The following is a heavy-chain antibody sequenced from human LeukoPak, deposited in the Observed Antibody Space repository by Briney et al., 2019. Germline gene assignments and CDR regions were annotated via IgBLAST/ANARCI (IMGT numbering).Heavy chain of an antibody. Sequence: GGSLRLSCAASGFTFSSYSMNWVRQAPGKGLEWVSSISSSSYIYYADSVKGRFTISRDNAKNSLYLQMDSLRAEDTAVYYCARGESATNYYYMDVWGKGTTVTVSS. CDR2: ISSSSYI. CDR3: ARGESATNYYYMDV. CDR1: GFTFSSYS. V-gene: IGHV3-21*01. D-gene: IGHD3-10*01. J-gene: IGHJ6*03.